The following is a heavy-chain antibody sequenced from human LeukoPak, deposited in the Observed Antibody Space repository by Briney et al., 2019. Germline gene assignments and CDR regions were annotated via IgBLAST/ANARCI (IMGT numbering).Heavy chain of an antibody. J-gene: IGHJ5*02. Sequence: SVKVSCKASGGTFSSYAISWVRQAPGQGLEWMGGIIPIFGTANYAQKFQGRVTITADKSTSTAYMELSSLRSEDTAVYYCATLSLVGATTYWFDPWGQGTLVTVSP. CDR1: GGTFSSYA. CDR3: ATLSLVGATTYWFDP. D-gene: IGHD1-26*01. CDR2: IIPIFGTA. V-gene: IGHV1-69*06.